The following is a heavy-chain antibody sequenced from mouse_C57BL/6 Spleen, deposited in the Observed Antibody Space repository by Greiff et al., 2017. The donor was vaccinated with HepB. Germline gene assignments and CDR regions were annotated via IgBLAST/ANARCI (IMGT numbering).Heavy chain of an antibody. Sequence: VQLQQSGAELAKPGASVKLSCKASGYTFTSYWMHWVKQRPGQGLEWIGYINPSSGYTKYNQKFKDKATLTADKSSSTAYMQLSSLTYEDSAVYYCATIYYDYDKGFDYWGQGTTLTVSS. CDR1: GYTFTSYW. V-gene: IGHV1-7*01. CDR3: ATIYYDYDKGFDY. CDR2: INPSSGYT. D-gene: IGHD2-4*01. J-gene: IGHJ2*01.